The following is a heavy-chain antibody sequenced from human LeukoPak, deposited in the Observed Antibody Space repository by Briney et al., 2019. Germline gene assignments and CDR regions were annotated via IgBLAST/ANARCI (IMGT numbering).Heavy chain of an antibody. CDR3: ARAPYGSGREPFPYDY. CDR2: IYYSGGT. D-gene: IGHD3-10*01. CDR1: GGSISSYY. V-gene: IGHV4-59*01. Sequence: SETLSLTCTVSGGSISSYYWSWIRQPPGKGLEWIGYIYYSGGTNYNPSLKSRVTISVDTSKNQFSLKLSSVTAADTAVYYCARAPYGSGREPFPYDYWGQGTLVTVSS. J-gene: IGHJ4*02.